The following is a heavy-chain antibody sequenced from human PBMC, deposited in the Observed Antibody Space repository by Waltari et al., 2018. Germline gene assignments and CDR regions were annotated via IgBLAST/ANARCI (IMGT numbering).Heavy chain of an antibody. CDR1: GYTLTELS. V-gene: IGHV1-24*01. D-gene: IGHD3-9*01. CDR2: FDPEDGET. Sequence: QVQLVQSGAEVKKPGASVTVSCKVSGYTLTELSLNWVRQVPGKGLEWMGGFDPEDGETIYAQKFQGRVTMTEDTSTDTAYMELSSLRSEDTAVYYCASFLTGYSGALGYGMDVWGQGTTVTVSS. CDR3: ASFLTGYSGALGYGMDV. J-gene: IGHJ6*02.